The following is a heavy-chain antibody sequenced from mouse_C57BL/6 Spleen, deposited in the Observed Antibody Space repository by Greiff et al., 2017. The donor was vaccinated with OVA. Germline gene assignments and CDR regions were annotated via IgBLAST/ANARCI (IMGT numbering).Heavy chain of an antibody. CDR3: ASPLYSNYVYYAMDY. V-gene: IGHV1-64*01. D-gene: IGHD2-5*01. Sequence: QVQLQQPGAELVKPGASVKLSCKASGYTFTSYWMHWVKQRPGQGLEWIGMIHPNSGSTNYNEKFKSKATLTVDKSSSTAYMQLSSLTSEDSAVYYCASPLYSNYVYYAMDYWGQGTSVTVSS. J-gene: IGHJ4*01. CDR2: IHPNSGST. CDR1: GYTFTSYW.